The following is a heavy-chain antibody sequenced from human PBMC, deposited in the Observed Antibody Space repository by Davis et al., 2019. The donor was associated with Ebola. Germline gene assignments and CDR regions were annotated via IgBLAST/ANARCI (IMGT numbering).Heavy chain of an antibody. D-gene: IGHD3/OR15-3a*01. V-gene: IGHV3-48*01. CDR2: ITKGSDAI. CDR3: ARDRFFAFDF. Sequence: PGGSLRLSCAASGFVFSDFSMNWVRQAPGEGLEWITYITKGSDAIHYADSVKGRFTVSRDNAKNSVFLQMSSLRGEDSAVYYCARDRFFAFDFWSQGVHVSVSS. CDR1: GFVFSDFS. J-gene: IGHJ4*02.